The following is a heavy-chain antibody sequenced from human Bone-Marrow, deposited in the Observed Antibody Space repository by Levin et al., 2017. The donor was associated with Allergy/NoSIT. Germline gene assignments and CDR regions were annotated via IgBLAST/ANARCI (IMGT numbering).Heavy chain of an antibody. V-gene: IGHV3-30*03. CDR1: GFTFSSYG. J-gene: IGHJ4*02. Sequence: GGSLRLSCAVSGFTFSSYGMHWVRQAPGKGLEWVTIISYDGTNKYYSDSVKGRFTISRDNSKHTLSLHMNSLRAEDTALYYCARERLSSWGIDHWGQGTLVTVSS. D-gene: IGHD6-13*01. CDR2: ISYDGTNK. CDR3: ARERLSSWGIDH.